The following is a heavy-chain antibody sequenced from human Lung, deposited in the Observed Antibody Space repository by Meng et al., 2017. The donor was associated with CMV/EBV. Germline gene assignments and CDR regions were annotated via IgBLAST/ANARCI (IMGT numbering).Heavy chain of an antibody. D-gene: IGHD2-2*01. J-gene: IGHJ6*02. V-gene: IGHV1-18*01. CDR2: ISAYNGNT. CDR3: AREMDCSSTSCYVLPNYYYYVMDV. CDR1: GYTFTSYG. Sequence: ASVXVSCKASGYTFTSYGISWVRQAPGQGLERMGWISAYNGNTNYAQKLQGRVTMTTDTSTSTAYMELRSLRSDDTAVYYCAREMDCSSTSCYVLPNYYYYVMDVXGQGXTVTVSS.